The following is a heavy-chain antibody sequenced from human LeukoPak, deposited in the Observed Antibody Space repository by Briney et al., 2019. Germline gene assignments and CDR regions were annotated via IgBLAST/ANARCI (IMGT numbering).Heavy chain of an antibody. CDR2: ISGSAGST. D-gene: IGHD3-9*01. V-gene: IGHV3-23*01. Sequence: GGSLRLSCAASGFTFSSYGMSWVRQAPGKGLEWVSAISGSAGSTYYADSVKGRFTISRDNSKNTLYLQMNSLRAEDTAVYYCARDAMYYDILTGYYTVGGFDYWGQGTLVTVSS. CDR3: ARDAMYYDILTGYYTVGGFDY. J-gene: IGHJ4*02. CDR1: GFTFSSYG.